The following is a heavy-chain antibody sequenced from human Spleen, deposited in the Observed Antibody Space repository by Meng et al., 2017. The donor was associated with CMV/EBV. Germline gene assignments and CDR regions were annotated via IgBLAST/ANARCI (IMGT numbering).Heavy chain of an antibody. D-gene: IGHD6-6*01. V-gene: IGHV3-73*01. CDR3: TRLSDYSSSTWFNY. J-gene: IGHJ4*02. CDR2: IRSKANFYAT. CDR1: GFTFSSYW. Sequence: GGSLRLSCAASGFTFSSYWMSWVRQASGKGLEWVGRIRSKANFYATAYAASVKGRFSISRDDSKNTAYLQMNSLKTEDTAVYYCTRLSDYSSSTWFNYWGQGTLVTVSS.